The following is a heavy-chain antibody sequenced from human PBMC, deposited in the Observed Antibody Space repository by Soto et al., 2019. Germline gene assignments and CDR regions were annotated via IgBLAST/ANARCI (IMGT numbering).Heavy chain of an antibody. CDR2: ISANSGNT. CDR1: GYTFTGYN. CDR3: ARDCDGGSCLDY. D-gene: IGHD2-15*01. Sequence: ASVKVSCKASGYTFTGYNMHWVLQAPGQGLEWMGWISANSGNTNYAQKLQGRVTMTTDTSTSTAYMELRSLRSDDTAVYYCARDCDGGSCLDYWGQGTLVTVSS. V-gene: IGHV1-18*04. J-gene: IGHJ4*02.